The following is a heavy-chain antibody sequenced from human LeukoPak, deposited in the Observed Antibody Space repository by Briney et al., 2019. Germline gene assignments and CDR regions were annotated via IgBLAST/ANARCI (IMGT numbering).Heavy chain of an antibody. J-gene: IGHJ4*02. V-gene: IGHV4-61*01. CDR1: GGSVSSGSYY. Sequence: SETLSLTCTASGGSVSSGSYYWSWMRQPPGKGLEWIGYIYYSGSTNYNPSLKSRVTISVDTSKNQFSLKLSSVTAADTAVYYCARDHSFFSGLDYWGQGTLVTVSS. CDR3: ARDHSFFSGLDY. D-gene: IGHD3-3*01. CDR2: IYYSGST.